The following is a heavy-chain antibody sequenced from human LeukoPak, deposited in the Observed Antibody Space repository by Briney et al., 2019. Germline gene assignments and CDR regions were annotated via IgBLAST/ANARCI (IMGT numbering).Heavy chain of an antibody. J-gene: IGHJ4*02. CDR2: INTNIGGT. CDR1: GDIFSTNY. Sequence: ASVKVSCKVSGDIFSTNYIQWVRQAPGEGLEWVGWINTNIGGTNSAPKFQGRVSMTTDTSISTAYLELTRLTSDDTAIYYCARNWELWGQGTLVTVSS. D-gene: IGHD1-26*01. CDR3: ARNWEL. V-gene: IGHV1-2*02.